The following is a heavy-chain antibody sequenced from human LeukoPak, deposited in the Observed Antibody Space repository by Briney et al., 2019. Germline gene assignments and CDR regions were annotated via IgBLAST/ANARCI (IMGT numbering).Heavy chain of an antibody. J-gene: IGHJ4*02. V-gene: IGHV4-59*01. Sequence: SETLSLTCTVSGGSISSYYWSWIRQPPGKGLEWIGYIYYSGSTNYNPSLKSRVTISVDTSKNQFSLKLSSVTAADTAVHYCARWLERRRFDYWGQGILVTVSS. CDR2: IYYSGST. CDR3: ARWLERRRFDY. D-gene: IGHD1-1*01. CDR1: GGSISSYY.